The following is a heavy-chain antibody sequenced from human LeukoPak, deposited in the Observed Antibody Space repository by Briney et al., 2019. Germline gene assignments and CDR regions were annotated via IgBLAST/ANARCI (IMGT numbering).Heavy chain of an antibody. CDR1: GFTFSSYS. Sequence: PGGSLRLSCAASGFTFSSYSMNWVRQAPGKGLEWVSSISSSSSYIYYADSVKSRFTISRDNAKNSLYLQMNSLRAEDTAVYYCARDMVVTAIPYDAFDIWGQGTMVTVSS. CDR2: ISSSSSYI. D-gene: IGHD2-21*02. V-gene: IGHV3-21*01. CDR3: ARDMVVTAIPYDAFDI. J-gene: IGHJ3*02.